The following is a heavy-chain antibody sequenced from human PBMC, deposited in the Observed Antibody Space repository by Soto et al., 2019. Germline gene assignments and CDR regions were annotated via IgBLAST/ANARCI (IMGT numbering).Heavy chain of an antibody. Sequence: QVQLVQSGAEVKKPGYSVKVSCKASGGTFSSYAISWVRQAPGQGLEWMGGIIPIFGTANYAQKFQGRVTIFADESTSTAYMEQSRMRSENTDVYYCARASSMIVVVINDYYGMDVWGQGTTVTVSS. CDR3: ARASSMIVVVINDYYGMDV. D-gene: IGHD3-22*01. J-gene: IGHJ6*02. CDR1: GGTFSSYA. V-gene: IGHV1-69*01. CDR2: IIPIFGTA.